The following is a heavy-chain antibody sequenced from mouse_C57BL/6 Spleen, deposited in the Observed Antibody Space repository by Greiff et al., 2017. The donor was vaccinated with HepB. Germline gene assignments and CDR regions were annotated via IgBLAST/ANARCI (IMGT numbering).Heavy chain of an antibody. D-gene: IGHD2-10*01. CDR2: ISSGSSTI. CDR3: ARTYYDHYAMDY. V-gene: IGHV5-17*01. CDR1: GFTFSDYG. J-gene: IGHJ4*01. Sequence: EVQGVESGGGLVKPGGSLKLSCAASGFTFSDYGMHWVRQAPEKGLEWVAYISSGSSTIYYADTVEGRFTISRDNAKNTLFLQMTSLRSEDTAMYYCARTYYDHYAMDYWGQGTSVTVSS.